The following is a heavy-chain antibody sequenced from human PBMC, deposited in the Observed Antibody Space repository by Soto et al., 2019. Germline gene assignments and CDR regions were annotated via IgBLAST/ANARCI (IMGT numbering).Heavy chain of an antibody. D-gene: IGHD2-8*01. Sequence: GASVKVSCKASGYTFTSYDISWVRQATGQGLEWMGWMNPNSGNTGYAQKFQGRVTMTRNTSISTAYMELSSLRSEDTAVYYCARQSLGNCTNGVCYWDYYYYYYMDVWGKGTTVTVSS. J-gene: IGHJ6*03. CDR1: GYTFTSYD. V-gene: IGHV1-8*01. CDR3: ARQSLGNCTNGVCYWDYYYYYYMDV. CDR2: MNPNSGNT.